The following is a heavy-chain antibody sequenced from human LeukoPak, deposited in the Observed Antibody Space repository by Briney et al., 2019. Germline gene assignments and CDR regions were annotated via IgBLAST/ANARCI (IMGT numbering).Heavy chain of an antibody. CDR1: GYTFTGYY. Sequence: ASVKVSCKAPGYTFTGYYMHWVRQAPGQGLEWMGWINPNSGGTNYAQKFQGRVTMTRDTSISTAYMELSRLRSDDTAVYYCARDVDGSSWFDPWGQGTLVTVSS. J-gene: IGHJ5*02. CDR3: ARDVDGSSWFDP. D-gene: IGHD2-2*01. CDR2: INPNSGGT. V-gene: IGHV1-2*02.